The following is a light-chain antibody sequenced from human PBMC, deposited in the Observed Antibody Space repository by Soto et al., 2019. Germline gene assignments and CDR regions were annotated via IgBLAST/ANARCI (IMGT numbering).Light chain of an antibody. V-gene: IGKV3-15*01. CDR2: GAS. CDR3: QQYHNWPYT. CDR1: QSVKSN. Sequence: EIVMTQSPATLSVSPGERATLSCRASQSVKSNLAWYQQKPGQAPRLLVYGASTGATGIPARFSGSGSGTEFTLTISSLQSEDFAIYYCQQYHNWPYTFGQGTKLDIK. J-gene: IGKJ2*01.